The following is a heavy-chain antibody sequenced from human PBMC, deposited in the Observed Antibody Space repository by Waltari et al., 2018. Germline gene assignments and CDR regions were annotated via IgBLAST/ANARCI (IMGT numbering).Heavy chain of an antibody. J-gene: IGHJ4*02. V-gene: IGHV4-39*01. CDR2: IYYSGST. D-gene: IGHD3-22*01. Sequence: QLQLQESGPGLVKPSETLSLTCTVSGGSISSSSYYWGWIRQPPGKGLEWIGSIYYSGSTDYNPSLKSRVTISVDTSKNQFSLKLSSVTAADTAVYYCARHYDSSGIDYWGQGTLVTVSS. CDR1: GGSISSSSYY. CDR3: ARHYDSSGIDY.